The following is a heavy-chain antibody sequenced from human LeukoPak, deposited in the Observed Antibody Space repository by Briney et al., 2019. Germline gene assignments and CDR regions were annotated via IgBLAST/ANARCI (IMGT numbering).Heavy chain of an antibody. V-gene: IGHV3-30*02. CDR2: IQYDGSNE. CDR3: AKSYGGSPFFDY. CDR1: RFTFSSYG. J-gene: IGHJ4*02. D-gene: IGHD3-10*01. Sequence: GGSLRLSCAASRFTFSSYGMHWVRQAPGKGLEWVAYIQYDGSNEQYADSVKGRFSISRDSSKNIMYLQMNSLRAEDTAVYYCAKSYGGSPFFDYWGQGTLVTVSS.